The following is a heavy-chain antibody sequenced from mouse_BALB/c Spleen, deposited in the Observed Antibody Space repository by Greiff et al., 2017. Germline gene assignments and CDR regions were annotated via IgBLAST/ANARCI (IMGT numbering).Heavy chain of an antibody. J-gene: IGHJ2*01. CDR1: GFTFSSYG. V-gene: IGHV5-6*01. D-gene: IGHD2-1*01. CDR3: ASLYGNYFDY. CDR2: ISSGGSYT. Sequence: EVQLVESGGDLVKPGGSLKLSCAASGFTFSSYGMSWVRQTPDKRLEWVATISSGGSYTYYPDSVKGRFTISRDNAKNTLYLQMSSLKSEDTAMYYCASLYGNYFDYWGQGTTLTVSS.